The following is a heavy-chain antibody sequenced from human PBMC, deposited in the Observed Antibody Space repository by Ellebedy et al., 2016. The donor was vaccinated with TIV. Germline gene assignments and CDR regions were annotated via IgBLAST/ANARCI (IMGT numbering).Heavy chain of an antibody. V-gene: IGHV1-2*02. CDR2: INPDSGGT. J-gene: IGHJ4*02. CDR3: ARDRFGVPLRYADY. CDR1: AYRFTNNY. Sequence: AASVKVSCKASAYRFTNNYIHWIRQAPGQGLEGMGWINPDSGGTHYAQKFQGRVIVTGDTSISTAYMELTSLRSDDTAIYNCARDRFGVPLRYADYWGQGTLVAVSS. D-gene: IGHD3-16*01.